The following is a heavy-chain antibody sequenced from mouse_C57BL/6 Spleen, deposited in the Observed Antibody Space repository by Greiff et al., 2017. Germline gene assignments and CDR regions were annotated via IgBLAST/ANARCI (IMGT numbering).Heavy chain of an antibody. V-gene: IGHV3-6*01. D-gene: IGHD1-1*01. CDR2: ISYDGSN. CDR1: GYSITSGYY. J-gene: IGHJ2*01. Sequence: EVQLQQSGPGLVKPSQSLSLTCSVTGYSITSGYYWNWIRQFPGNKLEWMGYISYDGSNNYNPSLKNRISITRDTSKNQFFLKLNSVTTEDTATYYCARRYYGSLDYWGQGTTLTVSS. CDR3: ARRYYGSLDY.